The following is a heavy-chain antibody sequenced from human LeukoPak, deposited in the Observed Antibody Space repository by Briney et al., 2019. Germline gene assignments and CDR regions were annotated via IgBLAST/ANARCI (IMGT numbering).Heavy chain of an antibody. Sequence: GASVKVSCKVSGYTLTELSMHWVRQAPGKGLEWMGGFDPEDGETIYAQKFQGRVTMTEDTSTDTAYMELSSLRSEDTAVYYCATDGAMKNYYYYGMDVWGQGTTVTVSS. CDR2: FDPEDGET. V-gene: IGHV1-24*01. J-gene: IGHJ6*02. CDR3: ATDGAMKNYYYYGMDV. CDR1: GYTLTELS.